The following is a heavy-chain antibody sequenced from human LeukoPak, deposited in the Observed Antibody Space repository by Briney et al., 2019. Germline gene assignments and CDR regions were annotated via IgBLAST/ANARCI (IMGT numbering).Heavy chain of an antibody. CDR3: TRDTFGARDS. J-gene: IGHJ4*02. Sequence: GGSLRLSCTASGYTFSSYWMHWVRQGPGEGPVWVSRINEDGSSTSYAESVRGRFTISRDNAKNTLYLQMNSLRAEDAAVYYCTRDTFGARDSWGQGTLVTVSS. CDR1: GYTFSSYW. V-gene: IGHV3-74*01. D-gene: IGHD3-10*01. CDR2: INEDGSST.